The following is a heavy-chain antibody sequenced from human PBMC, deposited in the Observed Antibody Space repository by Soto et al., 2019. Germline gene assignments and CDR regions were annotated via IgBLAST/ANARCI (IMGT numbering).Heavy chain of an antibody. V-gene: IGHV4-4*02. D-gene: IGHD3-16*02. J-gene: IGHJ2*01. Sequence: QVQLQESGPGLVKPSGTLSLTCAVSGGSISSSNWWSWVRQPPGKGLAWIGEIYHSGSTNYNPSLQSLVTISVDTSKNQFSLKLSSVTAADTAVYYCARGTLYDYVWGSYRYRWYFDLWVRGTLVTVSS. CDR1: GGSISSSNW. CDR3: ARGTLYDYVWGSYRYRWYFDL. CDR2: IYHSGST.